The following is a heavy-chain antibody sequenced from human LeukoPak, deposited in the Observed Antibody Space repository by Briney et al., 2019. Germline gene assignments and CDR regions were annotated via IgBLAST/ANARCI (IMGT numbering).Heavy chain of an antibody. CDR3: ARVYYDFWSGYPIGMDV. V-gene: IGHV3-48*03. CDR2: ISSSGSTI. J-gene: IGHJ6*02. Sequence: GGSLRLSCAASGFTFSSYEMNWVRQAPGKGLEWVSYISSSGSTIYYADPVKGRFTISRDNAKNSLYLQMNSLRAEDTAVYYCARVYYDFWSGYPIGMDVWGQGTTVTVSS. CDR1: GFTFSSYE. D-gene: IGHD3-3*01.